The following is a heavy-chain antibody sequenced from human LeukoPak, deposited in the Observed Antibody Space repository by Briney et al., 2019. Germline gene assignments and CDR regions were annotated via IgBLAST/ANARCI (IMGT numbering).Heavy chain of an antibody. D-gene: IGHD2-21*02. CDR2: ISAYNGNT. J-gene: IGHJ5*02. CDR1: GYTFTSYG. Sequence: ASVKVSCKASGYTFTSYGISWVRQAPGQGLEWMGWISAYNGNTNYAQKLQGRVTMTTDTSTSTAYMELRSLRSNDTAVYYCARGEVVVVTANTGFAPWGQGTLVTVSS. CDR3: ARGEVVVVTANTGFAP. V-gene: IGHV1-18*01.